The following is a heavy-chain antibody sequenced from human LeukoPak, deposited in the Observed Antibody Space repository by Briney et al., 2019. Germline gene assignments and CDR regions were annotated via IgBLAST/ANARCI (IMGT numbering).Heavy chain of an antibody. CDR2: ISGSGGST. J-gene: IGHJ5*02. CDR1: GFTFSSYA. V-gene: IGHV3-23*01. D-gene: IGHD3-22*01. CDR3: ARDYYDSSGYPFDP. Sequence: GGSLRLSCAASGFTFSSYAMSWVRQAPGKGLEWVSAISGSGGSTYYADSVKGRFTISRDNAKNSLYLQMNSLRAEDTAVYYCARDYYDSSGYPFDPWGQGTLVTVSS.